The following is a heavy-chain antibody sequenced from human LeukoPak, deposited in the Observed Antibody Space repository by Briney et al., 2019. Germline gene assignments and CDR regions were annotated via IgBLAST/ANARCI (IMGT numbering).Heavy chain of an antibody. CDR1: GFTVSSNY. D-gene: IGHD3-22*01. CDR2: TYSGGST. Sequence: PGGSLRLSCAASGFTVSSNYMSWVRQAPGKGLEWVSVTYSGGSTYYADSVKGRFTISRDNSKNTLYLQMNSLRAEDTAVYYCALYYYDSSGYYNWFDPWGQGTLVTVSS. CDR3: ALYYYDSSGYYNWFDP. V-gene: IGHV3-53*01. J-gene: IGHJ5*02.